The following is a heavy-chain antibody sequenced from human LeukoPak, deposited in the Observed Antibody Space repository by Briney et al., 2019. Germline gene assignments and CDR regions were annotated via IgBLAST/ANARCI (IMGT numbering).Heavy chain of an antibody. CDR2: IYYSGST. Sequence: SETLSLTCTVSGGSISSYYWSWIRQPPGKGLEWIGYIYYSGSTYYNPSLKSRVTISVDTSKNQFSLKLSSVTAADTAVYYCARVGYSYGYECDYWGQGTLVTVSS. V-gene: IGHV4-59*08. J-gene: IGHJ4*02. CDR3: ARVGYSYGYECDY. D-gene: IGHD5-18*01. CDR1: GGSISSYY.